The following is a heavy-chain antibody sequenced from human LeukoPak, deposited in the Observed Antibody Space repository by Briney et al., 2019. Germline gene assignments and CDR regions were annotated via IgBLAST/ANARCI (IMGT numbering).Heavy chain of an antibody. D-gene: IGHD2-2*02. V-gene: IGHV4-34*01. Sequence: SETLSLTCAVYDGSFSGYYWSWIRQPPGKGLEWIGEINHSGSTNYNPSLKSRVTISVDTSKNQFSLKLSSVTAADTAVYYCARKYCSSTSCHRRPTFDYWGQGTLVTVSS. CDR2: INHSGST. CDR3: ARKYCSSTSCHRRPTFDY. CDR1: DGSFSGYY. J-gene: IGHJ4*02.